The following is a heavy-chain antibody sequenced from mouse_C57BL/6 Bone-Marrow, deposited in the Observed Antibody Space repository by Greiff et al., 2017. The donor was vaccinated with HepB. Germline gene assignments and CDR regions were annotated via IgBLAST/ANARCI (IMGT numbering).Heavy chain of an antibody. CDR2: INPNNGGT. D-gene: IGHD2-3*01. Sequence: EVQLQQSGPELVKPGASVKISCKASGYTFTDYYMNWVKQSHGKSLEWIGDINPNNGGTSYNQKFKGKATLTVDKSSSTAYMELRSLTSEDSAVYYCAREVIYDGPSFAYWGQGTLVTVSA. V-gene: IGHV1-26*01. J-gene: IGHJ3*01. CDR3: AREVIYDGPSFAY. CDR1: GYTFTDYY.